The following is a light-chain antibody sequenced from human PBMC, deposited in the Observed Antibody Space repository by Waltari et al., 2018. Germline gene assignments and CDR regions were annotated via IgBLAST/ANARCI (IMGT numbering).Light chain of an antibody. J-gene: IGKJ1*01. CDR2: AAS. Sequence: DIQMTQYPSSLSASVGDRVTITCRASQSISSYLNWYKQKPGKAPKLLIYAASSLQSGVPSRFSGSGSGTDFTLTISSLQPEDFATYYCQQSYSTPWTFGQGTKVEIK. CDR3: QQSYSTPWT. V-gene: IGKV1-39*01. CDR1: QSISSY.